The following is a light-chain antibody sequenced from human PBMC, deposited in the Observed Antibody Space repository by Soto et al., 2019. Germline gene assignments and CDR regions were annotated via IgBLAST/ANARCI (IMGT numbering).Light chain of an antibody. Sequence: EIVFTQSPSPMSLSPGERATLSCRASQRVSSIYLAWYQQKPGQAPRLLIYGASSRATGIPDRVSGSGSGTDFTLTTSSLDPEPFPLYSCQQYGRLRQTFGQGTTVDI. J-gene: IGKJ1*01. CDR3: QQYGRLRQT. CDR1: QRVSSIY. V-gene: IGKV3-20*01. CDR2: GAS.